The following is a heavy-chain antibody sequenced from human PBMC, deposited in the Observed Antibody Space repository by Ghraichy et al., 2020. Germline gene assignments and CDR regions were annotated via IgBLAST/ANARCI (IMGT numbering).Heavy chain of an antibody. D-gene: IGHD3-10*01. Sequence: SETLSLTYSVSGGSISSGSYHWSWIRQSAGKGLEWIGRIYTSGSTNYNPSLKSRVTISVDTSKNQFSLKLSSVSAADTAVYYCARDWTSYHGSGSPYDYHMDVWGKGTTVTVSS. J-gene: IGHJ6*03. CDR2: IYTSGST. CDR1: GGSISSGSYH. V-gene: IGHV4-61*02. CDR3: ARDWTSYHGSGSPYDYHMDV.